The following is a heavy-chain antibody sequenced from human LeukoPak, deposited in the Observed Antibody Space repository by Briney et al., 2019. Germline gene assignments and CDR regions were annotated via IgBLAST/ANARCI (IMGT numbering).Heavy chain of an antibody. CDR2: IVPSSGAT. V-gene: IGHV1-2*02. Sequence: ASVQVSCKASGYTFSIYYIHWLRQAPGKGLEWMGWIVPSSGATNYAQNFQGRVTMTRDASITTAYMELSSLTYDDTAIYYCARGVLLQGRGAFDIWGQGAMVTVSS. CDR1: GYTFSIYY. J-gene: IGHJ3*02. CDR3: ARGVLLQGRGAFDI. D-gene: IGHD2-21*02.